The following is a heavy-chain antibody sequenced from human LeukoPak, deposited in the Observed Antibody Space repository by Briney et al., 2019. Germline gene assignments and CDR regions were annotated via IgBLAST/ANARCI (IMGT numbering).Heavy chain of an antibody. J-gene: IGHJ5*02. CDR2: IYYSGST. CDR1: GGSINNSY. Sequence: PSETLSLTCTVSGGSINNSYWTWIRQPPGKGLEWIGHIYYSGSTNYSPSLKSRVTISVDTSKNQFSLELSSVTAADTAVYYCARLSSLANIAARGRTWLDPWRQGSLVTVSS. V-gene: IGHV4-59*01. CDR3: ARLSSLANIAARGRTWLDP. D-gene: IGHD6-6*01.